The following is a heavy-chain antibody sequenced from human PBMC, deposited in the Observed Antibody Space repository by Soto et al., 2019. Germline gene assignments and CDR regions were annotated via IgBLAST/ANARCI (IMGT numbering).Heavy chain of an antibody. V-gene: IGHV5-51*01. J-gene: IGHJ3*02. D-gene: IGHD2-2*01. Sequence: GESLKISCKASGYDFTSYWIGWVRQKPGKGLEWMAMIYPGDSDTRDSPSFQGQVTISADKSTSTAYLQWSNLKASDTAMYYCARRRSSNAFYIWGQGTMVTVSS. CDR3: ARRRSSNAFYI. CDR1: GYDFTSYW. CDR2: IYPGDSDT.